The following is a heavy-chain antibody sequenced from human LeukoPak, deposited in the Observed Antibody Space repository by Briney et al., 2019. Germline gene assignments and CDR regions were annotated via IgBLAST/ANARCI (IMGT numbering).Heavy chain of an antibody. Sequence: GRSLRLSCAASGFTFSDYYMDWVRQAPGKGLEWVGRTRNKANSYSTEYAASVKGRFTISRDDSKNSLYLQMNSLKTEDTAVYYCARFPDYWGQGTLVTVSS. CDR2: TRNKANSYST. V-gene: IGHV3-72*01. J-gene: IGHJ4*02. CDR3: ARFPDY. CDR1: GFTFSDYY.